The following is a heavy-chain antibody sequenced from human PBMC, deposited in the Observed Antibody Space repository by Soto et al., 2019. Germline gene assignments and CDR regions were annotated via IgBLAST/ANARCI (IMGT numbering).Heavy chain of an antibody. CDR3: ARDRRITMTPLNTGTDY. CDR2: INAGNGNT. V-gene: IGHV1-3*01. D-gene: IGHD3-22*01. J-gene: IGHJ4*02. Sequence: GASVKVSCKASGYTFTSYAMHWVRQAPGQRLEWMGWINAGNGNTKYSQKFQGRVTITRDTSASTAYMELSSLRSEDTAVYYCARDRRITMTPLNTGTDYWGQGTLVTVSS. CDR1: GYTFTSYA.